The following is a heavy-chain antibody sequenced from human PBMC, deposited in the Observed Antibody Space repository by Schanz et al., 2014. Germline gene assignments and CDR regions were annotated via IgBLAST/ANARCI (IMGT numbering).Heavy chain of an antibody. Sequence: EVQLVESGGELIQPGGSLRLSCEASGFTFSRYWMHWVRQAPGKGLEWVSRLNFDETYTSYADSVKGRFTISRDNAKNTVYLQMTSLRAEDTALYYCAKDRQNRVNRVGYYYGMDVWGQGTTVTVSS. CDR1: GFTFSRYW. CDR2: LNFDETYT. V-gene: IGHV3-74*01. D-gene: IGHD3-16*01. J-gene: IGHJ6*02. CDR3: AKDRQNRVNRVGYYYGMDV.